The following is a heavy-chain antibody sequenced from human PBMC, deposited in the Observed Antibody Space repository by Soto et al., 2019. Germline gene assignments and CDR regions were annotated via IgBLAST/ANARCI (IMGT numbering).Heavy chain of an antibody. CDR3: AREGYYSGSGTYSPPRYYGMDV. D-gene: IGHD3-10*01. CDR2: ISDYNGNT. CDR1: GYTFSSYG. Sequence: QVQLVQSGAEVKRAGASVKVSCKASGYTFSSYGLSWVRQAPGQGLEWMGWISDYNGNTHYAQKFQGRVIMNTDTSPRTAHMELRSLRSDDTAVYFCAREGYYSGSGTYSPPRYYGMDVWGQGTTVTVSS. J-gene: IGHJ6*02. V-gene: IGHV1-18*01.